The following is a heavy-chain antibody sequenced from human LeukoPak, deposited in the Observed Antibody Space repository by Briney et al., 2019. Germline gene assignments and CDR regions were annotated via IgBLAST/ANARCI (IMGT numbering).Heavy chain of an antibody. Sequence: SETLSLTCTVSGGSISSYYWSWIRQPPGKGLEWIGYIYYSGSTNYNPSLKSRVIISIDTSKNQFSLNRSSVTAADTAVYYCARGASGYSYGWGQGTLVTVSS. CDR3: ARGASGYSYG. V-gene: IGHV4-59*01. J-gene: IGHJ4*02. CDR1: GGSISSYY. D-gene: IGHD5-18*01. CDR2: IYYSGST.